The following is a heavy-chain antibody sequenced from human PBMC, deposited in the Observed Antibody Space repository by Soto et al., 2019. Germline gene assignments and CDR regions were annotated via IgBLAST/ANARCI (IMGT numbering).Heavy chain of an antibody. V-gene: IGHV5-51*01. Sequence: PGESLKISSKGSGYSFTSYWIGWVRQMPGKGLESMGIIYPGDSDTRYSPSFQGQVTISADKSISTAYLQWSSLKASDTAMYYCARTAAAGKYYYGMDVWGQGTTVTVSS. CDR3: ARTAAAGKYYYGMDV. CDR2: IYPGDSDT. CDR1: GYSFTSYW. D-gene: IGHD6-13*01. J-gene: IGHJ6*02.